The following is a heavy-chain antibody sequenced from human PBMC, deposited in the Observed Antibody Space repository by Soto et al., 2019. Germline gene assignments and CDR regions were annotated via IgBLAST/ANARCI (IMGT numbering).Heavy chain of an antibody. CDR2: ISYSDGS. CDR3: ASHRTFWPFDY. V-gene: IGHV4-39*01. CDR1: GGSLSSRCSMSGRRFY. Sequence: SETLSLTCPVSGGSLSSRCSMSGRRFYWGWMRQPPGKGLEWIASISYSDGSFYNSSLKSRLTISVDTSKNQFSLSLRSVTAADTAVYYCASHRTFWPFDYWGQGTVVTVSS. J-gene: IGHJ4*02. D-gene: IGHD2-8*01.